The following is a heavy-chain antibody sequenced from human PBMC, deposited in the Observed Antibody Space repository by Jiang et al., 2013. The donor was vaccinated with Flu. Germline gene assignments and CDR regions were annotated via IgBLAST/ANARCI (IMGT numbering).Heavy chain of an antibody. CDR3: AKEYDSSGWFDS. D-gene: IGHD3-22*01. J-gene: IGHJ5*01. CDR2: ISGSGGRT. V-gene: IGHV3-23*01. Sequence: QLLESGGGLVQPGGSLRLSCAASGLTFNSFAMSWVRQAPGKGLEWVSAISGSGGRTYYADSVKGRFTISRDNSKNTLYLQMNSLRAEDTAVYYCAKEYDSSGWFDSWGQGTLVTVSS. CDR1: GLTFNSFA.